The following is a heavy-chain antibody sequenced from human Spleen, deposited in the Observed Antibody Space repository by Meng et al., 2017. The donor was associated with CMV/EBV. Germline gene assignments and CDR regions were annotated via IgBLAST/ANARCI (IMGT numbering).Heavy chain of an antibody. CDR2: ISFDGKNK. Sequence: GESLKISYAASRSIFTTYSMHWVRQAPGKGLEWVAVISFDGKNKYYTYSVKGRFTISRDNSKNTLYLQLNSLRPEDTAVYYCAAGGDTANLKDAFDIWGQGTMVTVSS. V-gene: IGHV3-30*04. CDR3: AAGGDTANLKDAFDI. D-gene: IGHD5-18*01. CDR1: RSIFTTYS. J-gene: IGHJ3*02.